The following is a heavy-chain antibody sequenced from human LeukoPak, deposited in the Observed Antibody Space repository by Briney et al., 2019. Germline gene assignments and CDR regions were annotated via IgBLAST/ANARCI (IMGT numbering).Heavy chain of an antibody. D-gene: IGHD3-9*01. Sequence: GGSLRLSCAASGFTFSSYAMHWVRQAPGKGLEWVAVISYDGSNKYYADSVKGRFTISRDNSKNTLYLQMNSLRAEDTAVYYCARVGGTGFDRLLPFDYWGQGTLVTVSS. CDR1: GFTFSSYA. J-gene: IGHJ4*02. CDR3: ARVGGTGFDRLLPFDY. V-gene: IGHV3-30-3*01. CDR2: ISYDGSNK.